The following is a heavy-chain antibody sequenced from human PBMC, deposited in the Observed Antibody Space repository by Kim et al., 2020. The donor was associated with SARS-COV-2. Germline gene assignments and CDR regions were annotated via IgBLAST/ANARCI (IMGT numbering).Heavy chain of an antibody. CDR3: ARDLLTTVTTKYSILYYYYGMDV. CDR2: INPSGGST. CDR1: GYTFTSYY. Sequence: ASVKVSCKASGYTFTSYYMHWVRQAPGQGLEWMGIINPSGGSTSYAQKFQGRVTMTRDTSTSTVYMELSSLRSEDTAVYYCARDLLTTVTTKYSILYYYYGMDVWGQGTTVTVSS. V-gene: IGHV1-46*01. D-gene: IGHD4-17*01. J-gene: IGHJ6*02.